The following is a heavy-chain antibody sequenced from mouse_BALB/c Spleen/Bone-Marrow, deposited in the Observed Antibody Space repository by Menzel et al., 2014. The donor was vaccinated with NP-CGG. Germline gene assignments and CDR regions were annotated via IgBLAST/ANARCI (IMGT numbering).Heavy chain of an antibody. V-gene: IGHV1-7*01. CDR3: ARKGYGNYHYYAMDY. D-gene: IGHD2-1*01. CDR1: GYTFTSYW. J-gene: IGHJ4*01. Sequence: VQLQQSGAELAKPGASVKMSCEASGYTFTSYWMYWIKQRPGQGLEWIGYINPSTGYTEYNQKFKDKATLTADKSSNTAYMQLSSLTSEDSAVYYCARKGYGNYHYYAMDYWGQGTSVTVSS. CDR2: INPSTGYT.